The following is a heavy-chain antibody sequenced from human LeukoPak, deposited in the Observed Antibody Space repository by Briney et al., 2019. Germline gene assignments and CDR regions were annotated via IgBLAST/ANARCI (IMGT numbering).Heavy chain of an antibody. J-gene: IGHJ1*01. D-gene: IGHD4-17*01. CDR1: GFTFSTYG. CDR2: IRGSVGGT. V-gene: IGHV3-23*01. Sequence: GGSLRLPCVVSGFTFSTYGMTWVRQAPGRGLEWGSSIRGSVGGTYYADSVRGRFTISRDNSKNTLYLQMTSLRAEDTAIYYCSRDPNGDYVGAFDFQRWGQGTLVTVSS. CDR3: SRDPNGDYVGAFDFQR.